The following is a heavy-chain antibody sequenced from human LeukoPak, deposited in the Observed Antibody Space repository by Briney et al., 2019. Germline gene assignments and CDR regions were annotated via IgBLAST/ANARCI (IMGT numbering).Heavy chain of an antibody. CDR2: IYSGGAT. Sequence: GGSLRLSCAASGFTVSSNYMSWVRQAPGKGLEWVSIIYSGGATFYAESVKDRFTISRDNSKNTLYLQMNSLRAEDSAVYYCARGGGRGPYGGNADYWGQGTLVTVSS. CDR3: ARGGGRGPYGGNADY. CDR1: GFTVSSNY. D-gene: IGHD4-23*01. J-gene: IGHJ4*02. V-gene: IGHV3-66*01.